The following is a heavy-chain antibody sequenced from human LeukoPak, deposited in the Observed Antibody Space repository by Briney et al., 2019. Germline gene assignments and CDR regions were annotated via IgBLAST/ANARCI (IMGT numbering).Heavy chain of an antibody. Sequence: TSETLSLTCTVSGGSISSYYWSWIRQPPGKGLEWIGYIYYSGSTNYNPSLKSRVTISVDTSKNQFSLKLSSVTAADTAVYYCARGVFWSGYPLYLRFDPWGQGTLVTVSS. CDR1: GGSISSYY. D-gene: IGHD3-3*01. J-gene: IGHJ5*02. CDR2: IYYSGST. CDR3: ARGVFWSGYPLYLRFDP. V-gene: IGHV4-59*12.